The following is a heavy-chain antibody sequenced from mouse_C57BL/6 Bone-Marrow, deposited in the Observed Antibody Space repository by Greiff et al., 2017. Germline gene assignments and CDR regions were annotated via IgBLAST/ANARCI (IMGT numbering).Heavy chain of an antibody. Sequence: QVQLQQSGAELVRPGTSVKMSCKASGYTFTNYWIGWAKQRPGHGLEWIGDIYPGGGYTNYNEKFKGKATLTADKSSSTAYMQFSSLTSEDSAIYYCASRRYWYFDVWGTGTTVSVSS. V-gene: IGHV1-63*01. CDR2: IYPGGGYT. CDR1: GYTFTNYW. J-gene: IGHJ1*03. CDR3: ASRRYWYFDV.